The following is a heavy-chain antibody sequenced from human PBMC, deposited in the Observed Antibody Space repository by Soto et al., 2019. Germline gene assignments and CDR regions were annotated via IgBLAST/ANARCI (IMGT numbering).Heavy chain of an antibody. CDR2: IYYSGST. Sequence: SDTLSLTCTVSGGSISSYYWSWIRQPPGKGLEWIGYIYYSGSTNYNPSLKSRVTISVDTSKNQFSLKLSSVTAADTAVYYCAARKKVTTYYYDSSGYAQFDYWGQGTLVTVSS. V-gene: IGHV4-59*08. CDR1: GGSISSYY. D-gene: IGHD3-22*01. J-gene: IGHJ4*02. CDR3: AARKKVTTYYYDSSGYAQFDY.